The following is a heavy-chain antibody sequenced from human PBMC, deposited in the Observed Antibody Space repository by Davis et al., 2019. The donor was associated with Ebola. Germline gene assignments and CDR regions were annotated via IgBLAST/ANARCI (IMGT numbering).Heavy chain of an antibody. J-gene: IGHJ6*02. V-gene: IGHV3-7*03. CDR3: ARWGIVVVPAAINYYYYGMDV. CDR1: GFTFSSYW. Sequence: GGSLRLSCAASGFTFSSYWMSWVRQAPGKGLEWVANIKQDGSEKYYVDSVKGRFTISRDNAKNSLYLQMNSLRAEDTAVYYCARWGIVVVPAAINYYYYGMDVWGQGTTVTVSS. CDR2: IKQDGSEK. D-gene: IGHD2-2*01.